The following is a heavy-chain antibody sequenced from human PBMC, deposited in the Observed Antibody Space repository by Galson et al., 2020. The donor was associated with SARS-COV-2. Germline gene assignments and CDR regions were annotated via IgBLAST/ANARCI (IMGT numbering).Heavy chain of an antibody. Sequence: SVKVSCKASGGTFSSYAISWVRQAPGQGLEWMGGIIPIFGTANYAQKFQGRVTITADESTSTAYMELSSLRSEDTAVYYCARDKGYCSSTSCPNWFDPWGQGTLVTVSS. D-gene: IGHD2-2*01. CDR2: IIPIFGTA. CDR3: ARDKGYCSSTSCPNWFDP. CDR1: GGTFSSYA. J-gene: IGHJ5*02. V-gene: IGHV1-69*13.